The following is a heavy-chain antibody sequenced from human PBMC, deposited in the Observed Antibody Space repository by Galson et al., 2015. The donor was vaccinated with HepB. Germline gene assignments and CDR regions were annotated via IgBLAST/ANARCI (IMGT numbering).Heavy chain of an antibody. CDR2: INADGSTT. D-gene: IGHD3-10*01. J-gene: IGHJ4*02. Sequence: SLRLSCAASGFTFSNHWMHWVRQAPGKGLVWASRINADGSTTNYADSVSGRFTISRDNAKNTLYLQMSSLGADDTAVYYCATDYHGSGILYGGDYWGQGTLVTVSS. CDR3: ATDYHGSGILYGGDY. CDR1: GFTFSNHW. V-gene: IGHV3-74*01.